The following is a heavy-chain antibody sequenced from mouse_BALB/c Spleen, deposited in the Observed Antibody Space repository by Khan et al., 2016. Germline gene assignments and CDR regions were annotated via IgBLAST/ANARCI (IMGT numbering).Heavy chain of an antibody. J-gene: IGHJ3*01. Sequence: EVQLVETGGGLVQPRGSLKLSCAASGFTFNTNAMNWVRQAPGKGLEWVSRIRSKSSNYATYYADSVKDRFTISRDDSQSMLYLQMNNVKTEDTAMYYCVRDTPFAYWGQGTLVTVSA. CDR3: VRDTPFAY. CDR2: IRSKSSNYAT. V-gene: IGHV10S3*01. CDR1: GFTFNTNA.